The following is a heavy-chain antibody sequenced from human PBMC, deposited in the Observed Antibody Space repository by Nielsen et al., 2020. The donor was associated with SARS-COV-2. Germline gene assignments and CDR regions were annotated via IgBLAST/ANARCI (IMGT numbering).Heavy chain of an antibody. Sequence: LSLTCTVSGGSISSGDYYWSWIRQAPGKGLEWVSFISSTSSYTNYADSLKGRFTISRDNAKNSLYLQMNSLRAEDTAVYYCARERRDYYGSGSYLYYYYYGMDVWGQGTTVTVSS. D-gene: IGHD3-10*01. J-gene: IGHJ6*02. V-gene: IGHV3-11*05. CDR1: GGSISSGDYY. CDR2: ISSTSSYT. CDR3: ARERRDYYGSGSYLYYYYYGMDV.